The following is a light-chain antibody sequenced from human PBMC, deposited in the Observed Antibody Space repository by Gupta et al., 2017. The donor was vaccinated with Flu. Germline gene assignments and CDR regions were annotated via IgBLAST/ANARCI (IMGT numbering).Light chain of an antibody. CDR2: EVR. CDR3: CSYAGTAVL. V-gene: IGLV2-23*02. J-gene: IGLJ2*01. Sequence: QSALPQPASVSGSPGQSITLPCTGTSSDVGNYDLVSWFQQPPGKAPKLMIYEVRKRPSGISNRFSGSKSGTTASLTISGLQAEDEADYYCCSYAGTAVLFGGGTKLTVL. CDR1: SSDVGNYDL.